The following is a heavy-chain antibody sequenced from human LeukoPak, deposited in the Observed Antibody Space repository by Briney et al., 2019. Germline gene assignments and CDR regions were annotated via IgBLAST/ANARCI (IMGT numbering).Heavy chain of an antibody. Sequence: PGGSLRLSCAASGFTFSDYYMSWIRQAPGKGLEWVSYISSSGSTIYYADSVKGRFTISRDNAKNSLYLQMNSLRAEDTAVYYCARGRTIIAARSYWFDPWGQGTLVTVSS. V-gene: IGHV3-11*01. D-gene: IGHD6-6*01. CDR3: ARGRTIIAARSYWFDP. CDR1: GFTFSDYY. CDR2: ISSSGSTI. J-gene: IGHJ5*02.